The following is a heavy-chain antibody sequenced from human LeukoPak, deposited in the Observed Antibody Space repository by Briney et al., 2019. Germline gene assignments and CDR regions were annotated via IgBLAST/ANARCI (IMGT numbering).Heavy chain of an antibody. D-gene: IGHD4-23*01. CDR3: ARVNYGGNSFSDY. CDR2: INSDGTST. J-gene: IGHJ4*02. Sequence: TGGSLRLSCAASGFTFSSYWMHWVRQAPGKGLVWVSRINSDGTSTNYADSVNGRFTISRDNAKNTLYLQMNSLRAEDTAVYYCARVNYGGNSFSDYWGQGTLVTVSS. CDR1: GFTFSSYW. V-gene: IGHV3-74*01.